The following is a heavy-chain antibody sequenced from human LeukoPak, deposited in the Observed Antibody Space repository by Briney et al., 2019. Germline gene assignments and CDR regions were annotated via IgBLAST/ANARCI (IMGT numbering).Heavy chain of an antibody. Sequence: GGSLRLSCAASGFTFNNYAMSWVRQAPGKGLEWVSSISSSSSYIYYADSVKGRFTISRDNAKNSLYLQMNSLRAEDTAVYYCATGWSIDYWGQGTLVTVSS. CDR2: ISSSSSYI. CDR3: ATGWSIDY. V-gene: IGHV3-21*01. CDR1: GFTFNNYA. J-gene: IGHJ4*02.